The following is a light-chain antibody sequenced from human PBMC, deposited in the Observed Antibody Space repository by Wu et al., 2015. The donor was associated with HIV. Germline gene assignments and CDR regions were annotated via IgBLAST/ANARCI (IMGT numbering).Light chain of an antibody. Sequence: EIVLTQSPGTLSLSPGERATLSCRASQSISSSNIAWYQQKRGQAPRLLIYGASTRATGTPGRISGSGSGTDFTLTISSLQSEDFAVYYCQQYNNWPPLTFGGGTKVEIK. CDR2: GAS. CDR1: QSISSSN. CDR3: QQYNNWPPLT. J-gene: IGKJ4*01. V-gene: IGKV3-15*01.